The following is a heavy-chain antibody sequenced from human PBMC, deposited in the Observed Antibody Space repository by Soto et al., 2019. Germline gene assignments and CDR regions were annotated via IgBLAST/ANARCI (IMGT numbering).Heavy chain of an antibody. J-gene: IGHJ4*02. Sequence: QVQLVQSGAEVKKPGSSVKVSCKASGGTFSPYTVNWVRQAPGQGLELMGRIIPFLGVTNYAQKFQGRVTLTAYTSTTTAYMELSGLRFEDTAVYYCARDWETTVSTWSFGAFWGRGTLVTVSS. V-gene: IGHV1-69*08. D-gene: IGHD4-4*01. CDR3: ARDWETTVSTWSFGAF. CDR1: GGTFSPYT. CDR2: IIPFLGVT.